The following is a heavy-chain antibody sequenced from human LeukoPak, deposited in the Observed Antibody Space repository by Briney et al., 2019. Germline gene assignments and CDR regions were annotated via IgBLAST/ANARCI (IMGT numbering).Heavy chain of an antibody. J-gene: IGHJ4*02. Sequence: GGSLRLSCAASGFTFGSSAMSWVRQAPGKGPEWVSTFSRSGPDTYYADSVKGRFTIFRDNSKNTLYLQMNSLRTEDTAVYYCAKGSLGSWYYFDYWGQGTLVTVSS. CDR1: GFTFGSSA. V-gene: IGHV3-23*01. CDR2: FSRSGPDT. CDR3: AKGSLGSWYYFDY. D-gene: IGHD6-13*01.